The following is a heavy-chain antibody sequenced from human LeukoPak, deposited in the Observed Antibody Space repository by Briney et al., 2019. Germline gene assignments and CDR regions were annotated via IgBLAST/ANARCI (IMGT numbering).Heavy chain of an antibody. D-gene: IGHD4-17*01. CDR3: ARDQTSLGGDYWFDP. CDR2: IYYSGST. V-gene: IGHV4-61*01. CDR1: GGSVSSGSYY. J-gene: IGHJ5*02. Sequence: PPETLSLTCTVSGGSVSSGSYYWSWIRQPPGKGLEWIGYIYYSGSTNYNPSLKSRVTISVDTSKNQFSLKLSSVTAADTAVYYCARDQTSLGGDYWFDPWGQGTLVTVSS.